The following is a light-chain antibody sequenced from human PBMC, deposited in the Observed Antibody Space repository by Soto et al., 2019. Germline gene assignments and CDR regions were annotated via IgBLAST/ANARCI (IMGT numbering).Light chain of an antibody. J-gene: IGLJ1*01. V-gene: IGLV1-47*01. CDR2: RNN. CDR3: AAWDDSLSGYV. Sequence: QSVPTQPPSASGTPGQRVTITCSGSSSNIGNSDVYWYQQLPGTAPKLLIYRNNQWPSGVPDRFSGSKSGTSASLAISGLRSEDEADYYCAAWDDSLSGYVFGTGTKVTVL. CDR1: SSNIGNSD.